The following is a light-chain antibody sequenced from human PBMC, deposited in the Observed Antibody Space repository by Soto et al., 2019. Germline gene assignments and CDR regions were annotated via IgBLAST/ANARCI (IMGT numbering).Light chain of an antibody. CDR2: GAS. V-gene: IGKV3-20*01. CDR1: QSVTSTY. Sequence: DTVLTQSPGTLSLSPGERATLSCRASQSVTSTYLAWYQHRPGQAPRLLIYGASTRATGITDRFSGSGSGTDFTLTISRLEPEDFAVYYCQQYAYPPWTFGPGTQVEIK. CDR3: QQYAYPPWT. J-gene: IGKJ1*01.